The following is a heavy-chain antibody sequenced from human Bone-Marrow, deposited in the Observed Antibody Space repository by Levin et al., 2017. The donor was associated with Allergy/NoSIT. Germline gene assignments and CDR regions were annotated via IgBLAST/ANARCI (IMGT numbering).Heavy chain of an antibody. D-gene: IGHD3-10*01. CDR3: ARGDYFGSGIPD. CDR2: IYYSGRP. CDR1: SGSLTSGGNY. V-gene: IGHV4-31*03. J-gene: IGHJ4*02. Sequence: SETLSLTCTVSSGSLTSGGNYWNWIRQHPGKGLEWIGYIYYSGRPVYNPSLKSRISMSIDTSKNQFSMNLISVTAADTAVDDCARGDYFGSGIPDWGQGTQVTVSS.